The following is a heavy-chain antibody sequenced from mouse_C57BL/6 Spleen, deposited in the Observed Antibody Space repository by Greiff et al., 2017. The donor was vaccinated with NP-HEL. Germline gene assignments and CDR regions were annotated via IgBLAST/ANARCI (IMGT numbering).Heavy chain of an antibody. CDR3: ARRNSNYYYFDY. V-gene: IGHV5-6*02. CDR1: GFTFSSYG. D-gene: IGHD2-5*01. J-gene: IGHJ2*01. CDR2: ISSGGSYT. Sequence: EVKLMESGGDLVKPGGSLKLSCAASGFTFSSYGMSWVRQTPDKRLEWVATISSGGSYTYYPDSVKGRFTISRDNAKNTLYLQMSSLKSEDTAMYYCARRNSNYYYFDYWGQGTTLTVSS.